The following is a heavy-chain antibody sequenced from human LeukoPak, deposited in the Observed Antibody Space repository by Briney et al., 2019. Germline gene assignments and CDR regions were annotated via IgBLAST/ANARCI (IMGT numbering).Heavy chain of an antibody. V-gene: IGHV3-23*01. CDR2: ISGSGGST. Sequence: GGSLRLSCAASGFTFSNAWMSWVRQAPGKGLEWVSAISGSGGSTYYADSVKGRFTISRDNAKNSLYLQMNSLRAEDTALYYCARDGERVTAMAVGGYYYYYMDVWGKGTTVTVSS. D-gene: IGHD5-18*01. J-gene: IGHJ6*03. CDR3: ARDGERVTAMAVGGYYYYYMDV. CDR1: GFTFSNAW.